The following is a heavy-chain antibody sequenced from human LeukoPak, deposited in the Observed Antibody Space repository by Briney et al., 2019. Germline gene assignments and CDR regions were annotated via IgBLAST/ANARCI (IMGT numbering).Heavy chain of an antibody. J-gene: IGHJ5*02. CDR1: GGSITSSSYY. D-gene: IGHD2-2*02. Sequence: PSETLSLTCTVSGGSITSSSYYWGWIRQPPGKGLEWIGSIYYSGSTYYNPSLKSRVTISVDTSKNQFSLKLSSVTAADTAVYYCARHIVVVPAAIPGWFDPWGQGTLVTVSS. V-gene: IGHV4-39*07. CDR3: ARHIVVVPAAIPGWFDP. CDR2: IYYSGST.